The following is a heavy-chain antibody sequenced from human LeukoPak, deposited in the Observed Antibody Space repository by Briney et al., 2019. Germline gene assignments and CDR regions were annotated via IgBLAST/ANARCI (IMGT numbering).Heavy chain of an antibody. CDR1: VCSIGSYD. Sequence: SETLSLTCTVSVCSIGSYDMSWSRQPPGKGLEWIGYIYSSGSTNYNPSLKSRVTISFTTSKEKFALKLILLTAADTAVYYRASCVAASGRGCLSRFDPWGQGTLVTVSS. V-gene: IGHV4-59*01. D-gene: IGHD6-13*01. CDR3: ASCVAASGRGCLSRFDP. J-gene: IGHJ5*02. CDR2: IYSSGST.